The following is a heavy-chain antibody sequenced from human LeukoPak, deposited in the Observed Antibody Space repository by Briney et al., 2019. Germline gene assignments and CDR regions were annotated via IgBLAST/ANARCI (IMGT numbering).Heavy chain of an antibody. D-gene: IGHD3-9*01. Sequence: SETLSLTCAVYGGSFSGYYWSSIRQPPGKGLEWIGEINHSGSTNYTPSLSGRVTISVDASKNEFSLKLSSVAAAETAVYFCARGRSGRRFGFDILTGPAYYYYGMDVWGQGTTVTVSS. CDR3: ARGRSGRRFGFDILTGPAYYYYGMDV. CDR1: GGSFSGYY. J-gene: IGHJ6*02. V-gene: IGHV4-34*01. CDR2: INHSGST.